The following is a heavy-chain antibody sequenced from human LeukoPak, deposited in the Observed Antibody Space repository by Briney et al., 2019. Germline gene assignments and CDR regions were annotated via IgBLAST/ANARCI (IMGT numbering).Heavy chain of an antibody. CDR3: AREVTTSRRWFDP. CDR1: GDSISTSNSY. J-gene: IGHJ5*02. D-gene: IGHD1-1*01. CDR2: IYYSGNT. V-gene: IGHV4-39*02. Sequence: PSETLSLTCTVSGDSISTSNSYWGWIRQPPGKGLEWIGSIYYSGNTYYNASLKSRVTISVDTSKNQFSLKLTSVTAADTAVYYCAREVTTSRRWFDPWGQGTRVTVSS.